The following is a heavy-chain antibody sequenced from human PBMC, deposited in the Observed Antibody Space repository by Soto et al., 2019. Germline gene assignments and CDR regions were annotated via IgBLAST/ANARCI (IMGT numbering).Heavy chain of an antibody. CDR3: ARAGGLGAVAVDY. CDR1: GGSISSGGYS. Sequence: QLQLQESGSGLVKPSQTLSLTCAVSGGSISSGGYSWSWIRQPPGKGLEWIGYIYHSGSTYYNPPLKSRVTISVDRSKNQFSLKLSSVTAADTAVYYCARAGGLGAVAVDYWGKGTLVTVSS. CDR2: IYHSGST. J-gene: IGHJ4*02. V-gene: IGHV4-30-2*01. D-gene: IGHD6-19*01.